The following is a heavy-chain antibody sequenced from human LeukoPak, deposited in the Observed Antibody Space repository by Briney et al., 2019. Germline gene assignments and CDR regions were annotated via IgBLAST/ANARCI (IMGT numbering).Heavy chain of an antibody. Sequence: GGSLRLSCAASGFTFSSYAMSWVRQAPGKGLDWVSGTSGSGGSTDYADSVKGRFTISRDNSKNTVYLQMNSLRAEDTAVYYCAKAGYSSSWYYGMDVWGQGTTVTVSS. CDR1: GFTFSSYA. CDR2: TSGSGGST. D-gene: IGHD6-13*01. V-gene: IGHV3-23*01. J-gene: IGHJ6*02. CDR3: AKAGYSSSWYYGMDV.